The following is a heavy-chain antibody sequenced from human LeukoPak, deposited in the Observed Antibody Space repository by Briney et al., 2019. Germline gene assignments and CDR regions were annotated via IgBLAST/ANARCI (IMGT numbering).Heavy chain of an antibody. CDR1: GYTFTSYY. CDR3: AREGGCSSTSCAYLDY. CDR2: INPSGGST. V-gene: IGHV1-46*01. D-gene: IGHD2-2*01. J-gene: IGHJ4*02. Sequence: ASVKVSCKASGYTFTSYYMHWVRQAPGQGLEWMGIINPSGGSTSYAQKLQGRVTMTRDTSTSTVYMELGSLRSEDTTVYYCAREGGCSSTSCAYLDYWGQGTLVTVSS.